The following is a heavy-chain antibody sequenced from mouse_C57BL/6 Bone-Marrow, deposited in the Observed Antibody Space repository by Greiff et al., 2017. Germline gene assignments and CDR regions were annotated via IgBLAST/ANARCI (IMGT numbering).Heavy chain of an antibody. CDR1: GYTFTNYW. J-gene: IGHJ2*01. V-gene: IGHV1-63*01. CDR3: ARGDDYGPFDY. D-gene: IGHD2-4*01. Sequence: VQLQQSGAELVRPGTSVKMSCKASGYTFTNYWIGWAKQRPGHGLEWIGDIYPGGGYTNYNEKFKGKATLTADHSSSTAYMQFSSLTSEDSAIYYCARGDDYGPFDYWGQGTTLTVSS. CDR2: IYPGGGYT.